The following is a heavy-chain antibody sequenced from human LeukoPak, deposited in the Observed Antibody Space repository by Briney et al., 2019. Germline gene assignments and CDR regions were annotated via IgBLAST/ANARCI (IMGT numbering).Heavy chain of an antibody. Sequence: PGGSLRLSCVASGFTFNSFWMSWVRQAPGKGLVWVSRIKPDGSDTNYVDSVKGRFTISRDNAKNTLYLQMNSLRAEDTAVYYCAKLQDIYYDSSGYSNWFDPWGQGTLVTVSS. D-gene: IGHD3-22*01. CDR2: IKPDGSDT. CDR1: GFTFNSFW. CDR3: AKLQDIYYDSSGYSNWFDP. V-gene: IGHV3-74*01. J-gene: IGHJ5*02.